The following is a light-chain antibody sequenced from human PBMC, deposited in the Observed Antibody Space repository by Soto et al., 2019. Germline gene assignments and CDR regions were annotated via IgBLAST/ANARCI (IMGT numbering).Light chain of an antibody. CDR1: TGDIGNYNF. Sequence: QSALTQPPSASGSPGQPVAISCTGTTGDIGNYNFVSWYQQHPGKAPKLLIFEVNKRPSGVPDRFSGSKSGNTASLTVSGLQAEDEADYYCSSHGGNSPYVFGTGTKVTVL. CDR3: SSHGGNSPYV. V-gene: IGLV2-8*01. J-gene: IGLJ1*01. CDR2: EVN.